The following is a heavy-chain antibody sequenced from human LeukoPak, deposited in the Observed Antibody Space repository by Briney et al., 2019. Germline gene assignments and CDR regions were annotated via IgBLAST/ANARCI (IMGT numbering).Heavy chain of an antibody. J-gene: IGHJ4*02. CDR2: ISYDGSNK. Sequence: GGSLRLSCAASGFTFSSYGMHWVRQAPGKGLEWAAVISYDGSNKYYADSVKGRFTISRDNSKNTLYLQMNSLRAEDTAVYYCAKDLDIVVVPAAEAENDYWGQGTLVTVSS. D-gene: IGHD2-2*03. CDR3: AKDLDIVVVPAAEAENDY. CDR1: GFTFSSYG. V-gene: IGHV3-30*18.